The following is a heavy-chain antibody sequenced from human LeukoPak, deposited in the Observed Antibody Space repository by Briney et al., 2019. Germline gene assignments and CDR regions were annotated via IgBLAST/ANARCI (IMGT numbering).Heavy chain of an antibody. V-gene: IGHV3-30*02. J-gene: IGHJ4*02. D-gene: IGHD1-20*01. Sequence: GGSLRLSCAASGFTFRTSAMNWVRQAPGKGLGWVAFIRFDGTVAEYGDSVKGRFTISRDNSQNILFLQMNSLRAEDTAVYYCAREVLALITGTLGVDYWGQGTLVTVSS. CDR2: IRFDGTVA. CDR1: GFTFRTSA. CDR3: AREVLALITGTLGVDY.